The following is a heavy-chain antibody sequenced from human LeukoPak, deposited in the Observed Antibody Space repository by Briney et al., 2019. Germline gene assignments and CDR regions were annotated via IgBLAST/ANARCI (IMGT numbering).Heavy chain of an antibody. J-gene: IGHJ4*02. CDR2: ISYDGNNK. V-gene: IGHV3-30*18. Sequence: PGGSLRLSCTASGFTFSDYYMSWIRQAPGKGLEWVAVISYDGNNKYYADSVKGRFTISRDNSKNTLFLQMNSLRAEDTAVYYCAKGVDYCSGGSCPADYWGPGTLVTVSS. CDR3: AKGVDYCSGGSCPADY. D-gene: IGHD2-15*01. CDR1: GFTFSDYY.